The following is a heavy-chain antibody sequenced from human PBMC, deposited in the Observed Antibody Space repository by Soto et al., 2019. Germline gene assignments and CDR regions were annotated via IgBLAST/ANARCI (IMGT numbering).Heavy chain of an antibody. CDR1: GFSFSISP. J-gene: IGHJ4*02. CDR3: ARDPKTSGGQHWAFNYFDS. D-gene: IGHD7-27*01. CDR2: ISYDGTNK. Sequence: VQLVESGGGVVQPGRSLRLSCAASGFSFSISPMHWVRQAPGKGPEWVALISYDGTNKFYADSVKGRFTISRDNSKSTLYLPVDSLRPEDAAVYYCARDPKTSGGQHWAFNYFDSWGQGTLVTVSS. V-gene: IGHV3-30-3*01.